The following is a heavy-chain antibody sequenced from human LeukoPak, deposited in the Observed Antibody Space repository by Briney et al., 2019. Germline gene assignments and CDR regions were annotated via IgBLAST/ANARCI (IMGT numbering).Heavy chain of an antibody. CDR2: FDPEDGET. CDR3: ATDLSAAVAGRGHY. CDR1: GYTLTELS. D-gene: IGHD6-19*01. J-gene: IGHJ4*02. V-gene: IGHV1-24*01. Sequence: ASVKASCKVSGYTLTELSMHWVRQAPGKGLEWMGGFDPEDGETIYAQKFQGRVTMTEDTSTDTAYMELSSLRSEDTAVYYCATDLSAAVAGRGHYWGQGTLVTVSS.